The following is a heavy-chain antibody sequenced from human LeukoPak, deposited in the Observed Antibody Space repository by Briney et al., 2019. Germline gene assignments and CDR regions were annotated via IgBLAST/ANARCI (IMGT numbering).Heavy chain of an antibody. D-gene: IGHD3-22*01. CDR2: IYYSGST. V-gene: IGHV4-59*08. Sequence: PSETLSLTCTVSGGSISSYYWSWIRQPPGKGLEWIGYIYYSGSTNYNPSLKSRVTISVDTSKNQFPLKLSSVTAADTAVYYCARFPADYYDSSGYYPMLHYYYYGMDVWGQGTTVTVSS. J-gene: IGHJ6*02. CDR1: GGSISSYY. CDR3: ARFPADYYDSSGYYPMLHYYYYGMDV.